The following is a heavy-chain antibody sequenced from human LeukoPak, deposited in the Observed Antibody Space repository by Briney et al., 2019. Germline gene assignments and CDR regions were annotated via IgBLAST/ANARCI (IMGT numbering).Heavy chain of an antibody. D-gene: IGHD3-10*01. V-gene: IGHV3-30*02. Sequence: GGSLRLSCAASGFTFEAQAMSLVRQAPGKGLEWVAFIRYDGSNKYYADSVKGRFTISRDNSKNTLYLQMNSLRAEDTAVYYCAKDQSRLLWFGELFYWGQGTLVTVSP. CDR3: AKDQSRLLWFGELFY. J-gene: IGHJ4*02. CDR2: IRYDGSNK. CDR1: GFTFEAQA.